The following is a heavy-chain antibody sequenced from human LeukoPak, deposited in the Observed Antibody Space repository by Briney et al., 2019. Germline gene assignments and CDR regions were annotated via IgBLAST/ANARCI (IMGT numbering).Heavy chain of an antibody. CDR2: IYTSGST. D-gene: IGHD5-12*01. V-gene: IGHV4-4*07. Sequence: PSETLSLTCTVSGXSISSYYWSWIRQPAGKGQEWIGRIYTSGSTNYNPSLKSRVTMSVDTSKNQFSLKLSSVTAADTAVYYCARDGYSGYDYGGSYNMLDYWGQGTLVTVSS. J-gene: IGHJ4*02. CDR1: GXSISSYY. CDR3: ARDGYSGYDYGGSYNMLDY.